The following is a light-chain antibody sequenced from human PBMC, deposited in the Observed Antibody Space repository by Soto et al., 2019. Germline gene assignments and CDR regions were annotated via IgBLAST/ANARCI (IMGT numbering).Light chain of an antibody. CDR3: CSYAGSSTYV. J-gene: IGLJ1*01. CDR1: SSDVGSYNL. Sequence: LTQPASVSGSPGRSITISCTGTSSDVGSYNLVSWYQQHPGKAPKLMIYEVSKRPSGVSNRFSGSKSGNTASLTISGLQAEDEADYYCCSYAGSSTYVFGTGTKLTVL. CDR2: EVS. V-gene: IGLV2-23*02.